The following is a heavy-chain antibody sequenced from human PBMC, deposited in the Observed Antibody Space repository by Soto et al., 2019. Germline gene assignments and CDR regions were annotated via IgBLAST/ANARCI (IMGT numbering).Heavy chain of an antibody. CDR3: ARQGFGPLHGLVDV. CDR1: GGSISSYY. J-gene: IGHJ6*02. V-gene: IGHV4-59*08. Sequence: QVQLQESGPGLVKPSETLSLYCTVSGGSISSYYWSWFRQSPGKRMEWIGYVHHSWGSSYNPSLQTRVAISLATSKSQFSLKVTSVTATDTAVYYCARQGFGPLHGLVDVWGQGTTVTVSS. D-gene: IGHD3-10*01. CDR2: VHHSWGS.